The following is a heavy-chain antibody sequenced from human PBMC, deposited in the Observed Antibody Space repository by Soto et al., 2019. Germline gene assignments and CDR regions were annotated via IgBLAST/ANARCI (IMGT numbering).Heavy chain of an antibody. CDR3: SRAYYDILSGYYTQYYYYVMDV. J-gene: IGHJ6*02. CDR2: IRTKAYGGTT. Sequence: GGSLRLSCTASGFTFGDYAMSWFRQAPGKGLEWVGFIRTKAYGGTTEYAASVKGRFTISRDDSKSIAYLQMNSLKTEDTAVYYCSRAYYDILSGYYTQYYYYVMDVWGQGTTVTVSS. D-gene: IGHD3-9*01. V-gene: IGHV3-49*03. CDR1: GFTFGDYA.